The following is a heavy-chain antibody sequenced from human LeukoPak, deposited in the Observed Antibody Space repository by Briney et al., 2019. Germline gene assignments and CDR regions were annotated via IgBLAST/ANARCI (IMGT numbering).Heavy chain of an antibody. CDR2: INGGGVNT. J-gene: IGHJ4*02. CDR3: AKGKQYLEWLPDS. D-gene: IGHD3-3*01. V-gene: IGHV3-23*01. Sequence: GGSLRLSCVVSDFTFTSAWMNWVRQAPGKGLEWVSTINGGGVNTHYADSVGGRFTISRDNSKNTLFLQMNSLRDEDTAVYYCAKGKQYLEWLPDSWGQGTLVTVSS. CDR1: DFTFTSAW.